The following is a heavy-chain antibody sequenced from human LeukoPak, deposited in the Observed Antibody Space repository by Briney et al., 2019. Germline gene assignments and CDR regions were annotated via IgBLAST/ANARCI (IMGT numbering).Heavy chain of an antibody. V-gene: IGHV3-23*01. CDR1: GFTFSSYA. Sequence: PGGSLRLSCAASGFTFSSYAMSWVRQAPGKGLEWVSGISGSGGRTYYADSVKGRFTISRDNSKNTLYLQVNSLRAEDTAVYYCAKTNSSDYSYFFDCWGQGTLVTVSS. CDR2: ISGSGGRT. D-gene: IGHD3-22*01. J-gene: IGHJ4*02. CDR3: AKTNSSDYSYFFDC.